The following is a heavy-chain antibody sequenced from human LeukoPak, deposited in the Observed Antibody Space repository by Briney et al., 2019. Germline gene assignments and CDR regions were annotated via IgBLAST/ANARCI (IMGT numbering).Heavy chain of an antibody. D-gene: IGHD5-24*01. CDR2: IWRDGSQK. V-gene: IGHV3-7*01. Sequence: GGSLRLSCAASGFTFSSYWMSWVRQAPGKGLEWVANIWRDGSQKNYVDSVRGRFTISRDNAKNSLYLQMNSLRGEDTAVYYCAKTPERTDVYRISPPFDYWGQGTLVTVSS. CDR3: AKTPERTDVYRISPPFDY. J-gene: IGHJ4*02. CDR1: GFTFSSYW.